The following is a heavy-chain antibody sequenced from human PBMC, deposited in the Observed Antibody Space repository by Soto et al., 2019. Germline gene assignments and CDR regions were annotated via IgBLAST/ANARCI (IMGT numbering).Heavy chain of an antibody. Sequence: GGSLKLSCAASGFTFSNAWMNWVRQAPGKGLEWVGRIKSKTDGGTTDNAAPVKGRFTISRDDSKNTLYLQMNSLKTEDTAVYYCTTLYALRITIFGVELPLNDYWGQGTLVTVSS. J-gene: IGHJ4*02. D-gene: IGHD3-3*01. CDR3: TTLYALRITIFGVELPLNDY. V-gene: IGHV3-15*07. CDR1: GFTFSNAW. CDR2: IKSKTDGGTT.